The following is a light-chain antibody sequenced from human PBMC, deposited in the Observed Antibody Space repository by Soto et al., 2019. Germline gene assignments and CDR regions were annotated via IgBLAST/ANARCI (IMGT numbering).Light chain of an antibody. V-gene: IGKV1-39*01. Sequence: DIQMTQSPSSLSASIGDRVTLTCRASQRIGTNLNWYQQRPGKAPKLLIYAVSSLPSGVSSRFSGSGSGTDFTPSINSLQRQDFETYYCQQTYSAQPLFGQGTKLDI. J-gene: IGKJ1*01. CDR3: QQTYSAQPL. CDR2: AVS. CDR1: QRIGTN.